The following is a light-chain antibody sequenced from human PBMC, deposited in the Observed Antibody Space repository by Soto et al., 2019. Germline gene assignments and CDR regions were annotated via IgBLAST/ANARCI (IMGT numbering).Light chain of an antibody. CDR3: QQSYNTPRT. CDR1: QSISTY. J-gene: IGKJ1*01. CDR2: AAS. V-gene: IGKV1-39*01. Sequence: DIQMTQSPSSLSASVGDRVTITCRASQSISTYLNWYQQKPGKAPNLRIYAASSLQSGVPSRFSGSGSGTDFTLTISSLQPEDFATYYCQQSYNTPRTFCQGTKVEIK.